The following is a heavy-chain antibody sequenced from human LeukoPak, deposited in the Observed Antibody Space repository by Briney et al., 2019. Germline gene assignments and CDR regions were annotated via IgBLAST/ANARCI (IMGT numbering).Heavy chain of an antibody. CDR1: GFTFSSYG. V-gene: IGHV3-33*01. Sequence: PGRSLRLSCAASGFTFSSYGMHWVRQAPGKGLEWVAVIWYDGSNKYYADSVKGRFTISRDNSKNTLYLQMNSLRAEDTAVYYWARDPSMEYHDYYYGMDVWGQGTTVTVSS. J-gene: IGHJ6*02. CDR3: ARDPSMEYHDYYYGMDV. CDR2: IWYDGSNK. D-gene: IGHD1-1*01.